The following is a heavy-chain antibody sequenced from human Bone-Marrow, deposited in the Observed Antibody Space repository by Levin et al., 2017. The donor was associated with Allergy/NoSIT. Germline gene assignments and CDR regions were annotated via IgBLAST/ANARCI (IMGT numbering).Heavy chain of an antibody. V-gene: IGHV1-2*02. Sequence: ASVKVSCKTSGYTFTSYYMHWVRQAPGRGLEWMGWINPNSDGTKYAQEFQGRVTMTRDTSINTVYMELSRLRSDDTAVYFCARQSWSPWRGFDHWGQGTLVTVSS. CDR1: GYTFTSYY. CDR3: ARQSWSPWRGFDH. D-gene: IGHD3-10*01. J-gene: IGHJ4*02. CDR2: INPNSDGT.